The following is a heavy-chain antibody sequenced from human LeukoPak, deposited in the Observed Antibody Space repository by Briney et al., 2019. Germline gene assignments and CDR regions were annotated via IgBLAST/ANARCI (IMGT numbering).Heavy chain of an antibody. D-gene: IGHD2-21*02. Sequence: SETLSLTCAVSGGSISSSNWWSWVRQPPGKGLEWIGEIYHSGSTNYNPSLKSRVTISVDTSKNQFSLKLSSVTAADTAVYYCARVNVVATQRAFDIWGQGTMVTVSS. J-gene: IGHJ3*02. CDR3: ARVNVVATQRAFDI. CDR2: IYHSGST. V-gene: IGHV4-4*02. CDR1: GGSISSSNW.